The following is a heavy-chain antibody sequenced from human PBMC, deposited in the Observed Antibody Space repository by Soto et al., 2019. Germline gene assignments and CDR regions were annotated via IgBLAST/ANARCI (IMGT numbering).Heavy chain of an antibody. CDR3: ARHPERIAEIGWFDP. V-gene: IGHV3-48*01. CDR1: GFTFSSYS. J-gene: IGHJ5*02. Sequence: EVQLVESGGGLVQPGGSLRLSCAASGFTFSSYSMNWVRQAPGKGLEWVSYISSSSSTIYYADSVKGRFTISRDNAKNALYRQMNRLRAGDAAVYYCARHPERIAEIGWFDPGGQGTLVTVSS. CDR2: ISSSSSTI. D-gene: IGHD6-13*01.